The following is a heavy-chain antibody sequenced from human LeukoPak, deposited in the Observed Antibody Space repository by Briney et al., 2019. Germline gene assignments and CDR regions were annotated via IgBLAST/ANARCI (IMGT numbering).Heavy chain of an antibody. Sequence: PESLSLTCTVSGGSITSSSYYWGWIRQPPGKGLEGIGSIYYSGSTYYNPSLKSRVTISVDTSKNQFSLKLSSVTAADAVEYYCTRRHALVNYVRVGGAFDLWGQGTMVTVSS. CDR3: TRRHALVNYVRVGGAFDL. J-gene: IGHJ3*01. D-gene: IGHD4-11*01. CDR1: GGSITSSSYY. V-gene: IGHV4-39*01. CDR2: IYYSGST.